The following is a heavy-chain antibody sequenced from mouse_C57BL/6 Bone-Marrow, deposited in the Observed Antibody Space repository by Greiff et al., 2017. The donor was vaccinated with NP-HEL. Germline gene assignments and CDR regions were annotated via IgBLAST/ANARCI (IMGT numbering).Heavy chain of an antibody. CDR1: GYTFTDYN. J-gene: IGHJ3*01. CDR3: ARRDYYGSSTPFAY. V-gene: IGHV1-18*01. CDR2: INPNNGGP. Sequence: VQLQQSGPELVKPGASVKIPCKASGYTFTDYNMDWVKQSHGKSLEWIGDINPNNGGPIYNQKFKGKATLTVDKSSSTAYMELRSLTSEDTAVYYCARRDYYGSSTPFAYWGQGTLVTVSA. D-gene: IGHD1-1*01.